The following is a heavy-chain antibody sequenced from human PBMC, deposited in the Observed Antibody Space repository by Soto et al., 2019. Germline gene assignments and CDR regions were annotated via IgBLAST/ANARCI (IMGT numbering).Heavy chain of an antibody. CDR1: GGSISSYY. D-gene: IGHD6-13*01. Sequence: PSETLSLTCTVSGGSISSYYWGWIRQPPGKGLEWTGYIYYSGSTNYNHSLKSRVTISVDTSKNQFSLKLSSVTAADTAVYYCARDHQASSSWYEGDYYGMDVWGQGTTVTVSS. CDR2: IYYSGST. V-gene: IGHV4-59*01. J-gene: IGHJ6*02. CDR3: ARDHQASSSWYEGDYYGMDV.